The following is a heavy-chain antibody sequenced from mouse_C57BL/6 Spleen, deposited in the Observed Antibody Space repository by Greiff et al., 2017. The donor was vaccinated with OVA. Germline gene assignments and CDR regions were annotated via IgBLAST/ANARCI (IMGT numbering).Heavy chain of an antibody. CDR2: IYPGSGST. Sequence: QVQLKQSGAELVRPGASVKMSCKASGYTFTSYWITWVKQRPGQGLEWIGDIYPGSGSTNYNEKFKSKATLTVETSSSTAYMQLSSLTSEDSAVYYCARSGYYGSRGYFDYWGQGTTLTVSS. CDR3: ARSGYYGSRGYFDY. J-gene: IGHJ2*01. V-gene: IGHV1-55*01. D-gene: IGHD1-1*01. CDR1: GYTFTSYW.